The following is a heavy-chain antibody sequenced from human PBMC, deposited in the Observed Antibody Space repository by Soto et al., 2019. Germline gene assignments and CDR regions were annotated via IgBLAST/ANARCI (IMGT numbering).Heavy chain of an antibody. Sequence: SYHTHMLCPASSKGLEWVAVISYDGGNKYYADSVKGRFTISRDNSKNALSLQMNSLRAEDTAVYYCARFYFVISGHSNSSVYWCQGILGT. D-gene: IGHD3-22*01. V-gene: IGHV3-30-3*01. J-gene: IGHJ4*02. CDR2: ISYDGGNK. CDR1: SYH. CDR3: ARFYFVISGHSNSSVY.